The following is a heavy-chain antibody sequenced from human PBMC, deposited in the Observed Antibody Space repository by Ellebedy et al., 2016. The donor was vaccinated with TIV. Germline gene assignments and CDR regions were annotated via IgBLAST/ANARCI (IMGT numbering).Heavy chain of an antibody. D-gene: IGHD2-15*01. Sequence: LSLTCAAPGFTFDDYGMSWVRQAPGKGLEWVSCISGGGGSSYYADSVKGRFTISRDNSKNTLYLQMNSLRAEDTAVYYCARDYVVVVAATYYYGMDVWGQGTTVTVSS. CDR2: ISGGGGSS. CDR3: ARDYVVVVAATYYYGMDV. J-gene: IGHJ6*02. CDR1: GFTFDDYG. V-gene: IGHV3-23*01.